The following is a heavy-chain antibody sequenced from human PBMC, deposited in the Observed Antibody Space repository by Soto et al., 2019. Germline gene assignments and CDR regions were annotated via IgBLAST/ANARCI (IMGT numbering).Heavy chain of an antibody. V-gene: IGHV4-61*08. CDR2: VYFSGST. CDR1: GDSVSSGGYY. J-gene: IGHJ5*02. CDR3: ARIPVDTYMIYCSDP. D-gene: IGHD3-16*01. Sequence: SETLSLTCRVSGDSVSSGGYYWSWIRQPPGKGLDWIGHVYFSGSTNYIPSIKSRLTISLHTAKNQFSLKLNSVTAADTAGYYCARIPVDTYMIYCSDPWGQGAQVTVSS.